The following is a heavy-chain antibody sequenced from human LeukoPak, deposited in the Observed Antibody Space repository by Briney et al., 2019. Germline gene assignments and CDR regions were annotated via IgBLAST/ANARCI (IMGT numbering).Heavy chain of an antibody. D-gene: IGHD1-26*01. Sequence: GRSLRLSCAASGFTFSSYGMHWVRQAPGKGLEWVAVISYDGSNKYYADSVKGRFTVSRDNSNNRLYLQMSGLTAADTAVYYCAKDRSIGTYYTFDHWGQGTLVTVSS. V-gene: IGHV3-30*18. J-gene: IGHJ4*02. CDR3: AKDRSIGTYYTFDH. CDR1: GFTFSSYG. CDR2: ISYDGSNK.